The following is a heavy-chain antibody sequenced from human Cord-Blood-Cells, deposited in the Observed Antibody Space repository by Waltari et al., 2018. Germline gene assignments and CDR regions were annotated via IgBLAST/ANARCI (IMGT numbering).Heavy chain of an antibody. CDR3: AITKYSSSWYAFDI. J-gene: IGHJ3*02. V-gene: IGHV3-53*01. CDR2: IYSGGST. D-gene: IGHD6-13*01. CDR1: GFTVSSNY. Sequence: EVQLVESGGGLIQPGGSLRLSCAASGFTVSSNYMSWVRQAPGQGLEWVSVIYSGGSTYYADSVKGRFTISRDNSKNTLYLQMNSLRAEDTAVYYCAITKYSSSWYAFDIWGQGTMVTVSS.